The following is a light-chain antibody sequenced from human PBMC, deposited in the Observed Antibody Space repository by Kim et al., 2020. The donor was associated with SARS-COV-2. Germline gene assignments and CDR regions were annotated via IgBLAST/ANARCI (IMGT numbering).Light chain of an antibody. V-gene: IGKV1-12*01. CDR2: AAS. Sequence: DIQMTQSPSSVSASVGDKVTITCRASQGIGSWLAWYQQKPGKAPKLLIYAASTLQSGVPSRFSGSRSATDFTLTISSLQPEDFASYYGQQTNTFPYTFGQGTKLEI. J-gene: IGKJ2*01. CDR3: QQTNTFPYT. CDR1: QGIGSW.